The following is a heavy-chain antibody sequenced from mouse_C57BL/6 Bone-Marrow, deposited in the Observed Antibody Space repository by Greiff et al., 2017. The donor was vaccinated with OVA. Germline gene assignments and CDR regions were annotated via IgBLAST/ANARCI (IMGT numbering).Heavy chain of an antibody. J-gene: IGHJ2*01. CDR3: ARHEDGYYASYFDY. CDR2: IYPGDGDT. CDR1: GYAFSSSW. D-gene: IGHD2-3*01. V-gene: IGHV1-82*01. Sequence: QVQLKQSGPELVKPGASVKISCTASGYAFSSSWMNWVKQRPGKGLEWIGRIYPGDGDTNYTGKFKGKATLTADKSSSTAYMQLSSLTSEDSAVYFCARHEDGYYASYFDYWGQGTTLTVSS.